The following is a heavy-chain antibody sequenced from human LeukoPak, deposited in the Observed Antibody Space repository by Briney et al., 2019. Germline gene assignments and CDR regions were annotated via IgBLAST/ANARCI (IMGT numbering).Heavy chain of an antibody. V-gene: IGHV1-8*01. Sequence: GASVKVSCKASGYTFTSYDINWVRQATGQGLEWMGWMNPNSGNTGYAQKFQGRVTMTRNTSISTAYMELSSLRSEDTAVSYCARETWIQLWFARYYYYGMDVWGQGTTVTVSS. J-gene: IGHJ6*02. CDR1: GYTFTSYD. D-gene: IGHD5-18*01. CDR2: MNPNSGNT. CDR3: ARETWIQLWFARYYYYGMDV.